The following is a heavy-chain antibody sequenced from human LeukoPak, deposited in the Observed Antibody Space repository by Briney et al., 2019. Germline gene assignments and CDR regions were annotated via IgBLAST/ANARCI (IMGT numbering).Heavy chain of an antibody. CDR3: ARRGYYDSSGQLDY. D-gene: IGHD3-22*01. CDR1: GYTFTGYY. J-gene: IGHJ4*02. Sequence: ASVKVSCKASGYTFTGYYMHWVRQAPGQGLEWMGWINPNSGGTSYAQKFQGRVTMTRDTSISTAYMELSRLRSDDTAVYYCARRGYYDSSGQLDYWGQGTLVTVSS. V-gene: IGHV1-2*02. CDR2: INPNSGGT.